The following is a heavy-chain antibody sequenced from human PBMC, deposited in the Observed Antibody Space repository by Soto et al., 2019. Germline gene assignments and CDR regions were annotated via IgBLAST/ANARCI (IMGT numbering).Heavy chain of an antibody. D-gene: IGHD3-9*01. V-gene: IGHV4-39*01. CDR1: GDSITSGDFY. J-gene: IGHJ5*02. CDR3: ARQMRGPIPPFGWLSPVAS. CDR2: ISHSGDT. Sequence: QLHLQESGPGLVKPSGTLSLTCTVSGDSITSGDFYWGWIRPPPGQGLEWIGTISHSGDTFYNPPLTSRLTMSLDGSKNQFSLKLTSVTAADAAVYFCARQMRGPIPPFGWLSPVASWGQGTLVTVSS.